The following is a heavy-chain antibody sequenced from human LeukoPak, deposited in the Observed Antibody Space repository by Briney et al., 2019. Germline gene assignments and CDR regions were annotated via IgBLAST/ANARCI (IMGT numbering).Heavy chain of an antibody. CDR2: GNGNT. J-gene: IGHJ6*02. D-gene: IGHD2-8*01. CDR3: ARAPYCTNGVCYRTGMDV. Sequence: GNGNTKYSQKFQGRVTITRDTSASTAYMELSSLRSEDTAVYYCARAPYCTNGVCYRTGMDVWGQGTTVTVSS. V-gene: IGHV1-3*01.